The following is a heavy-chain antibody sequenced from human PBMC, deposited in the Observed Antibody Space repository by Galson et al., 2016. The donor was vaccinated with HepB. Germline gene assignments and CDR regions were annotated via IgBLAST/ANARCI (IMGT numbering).Heavy chain of an antibody. CDR3: ARDPMRFAFDL. CDR2: MNPDGSQT. V-gene: IGHV3-7*01. Sequence: SLRLSCAASGFTFRTSWMSWVRQPPGKGPEWVANMNPDGSQTYYVDSVKGRFNISKENAKNSLYLRMNSLRADDPAVYYCARDPMRFAFDLWGQGTMVTVSS. CDR1: GFTFRTSW. J-gene: IGHJ3*01.